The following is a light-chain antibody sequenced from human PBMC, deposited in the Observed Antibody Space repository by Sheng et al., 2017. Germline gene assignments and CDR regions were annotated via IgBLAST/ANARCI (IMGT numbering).Light chain of an antibody. CDR2: AAS. CDR1: QSISSY. V-gene: IGKV1-39*01. Sequence: DIQMTQSPSSLSASVGDRVTITCRASQSISSYLNWYQQKPGKAPKLLIYAASSLQSGVPSRFSGSGSETDFTLTISSLQPEDFAIYYCQQSYSTPMYTFGQGTKLEIK. CDR3: QQSYSTPMYT. J-gene: IGKJ2*01.